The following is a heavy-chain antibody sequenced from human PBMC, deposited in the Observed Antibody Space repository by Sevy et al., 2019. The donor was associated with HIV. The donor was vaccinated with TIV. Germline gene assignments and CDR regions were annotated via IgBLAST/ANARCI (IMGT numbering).Heavy chain of an antibody. J-gene: IGHJ4*02. V-gene: IGHV3-30*02. D-gene: IGHD7-27*01. CDR2: IQFEGNNK. CDR1: GFTFSTYG. Sequence: GGSLRLSCVASGFTFSTYGMHWVRQAPGKGLEWVTFIQFEGNNKYYADSVKGRFTISRDNAKNTLYLQMNSLRTEDTAVYYCAKDPLISLGAYLFDDWGQGTLVTVSS. CDR3: AKDPLISLGAYLFDD.